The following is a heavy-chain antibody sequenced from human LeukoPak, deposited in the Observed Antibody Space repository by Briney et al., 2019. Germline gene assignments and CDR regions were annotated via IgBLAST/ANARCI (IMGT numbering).Heavy chain of an antibody. J-gene: IGHJ4*02. D-gene: IGHD3-10*01. CDR1: GFTFSSYA. Sequence: GGSLRLSCAASGFTFSSYAMSWVRQAPGKGLEWVSAITGSGDSTYYADSVKGRFTISRDNSKNTLYLQMNSLRAEDTAVYYCAKVSGINGDPGDYWGQGTLVTVSS. V-gene: IGHV3-23*01. CDR2: ITGSGDST. CDR3: AKVSGINGDPGDY.